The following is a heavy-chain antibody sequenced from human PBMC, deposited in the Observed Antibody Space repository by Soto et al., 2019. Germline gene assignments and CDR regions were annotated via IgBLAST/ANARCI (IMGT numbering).Heavy chain of an antibody. CDR1: VDSVSSNSAA. CDR2: TYYRSKWYN. CDR3: ASSAGGDWFEP. J-gene: IGHJ5*02. V-gene: IGHV6-1*01. Sequence: TLSLTCAMSVDSVSSNSAAWNWISQSPSRGLEWLGRTYYRSKWYNDYAVSVKSRITINPDTSKNQFSLQLNSVTPEDTAVYYCASSAGGDWFEPWGQGTLVTVSS. D-gene: IGHD3-16*01.